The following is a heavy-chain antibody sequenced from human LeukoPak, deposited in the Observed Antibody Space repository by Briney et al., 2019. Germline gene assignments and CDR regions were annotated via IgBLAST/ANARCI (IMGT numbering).Heavy chain of an antibody. V-gene: IGHV4-34*01. D-gene: IGHD2-15*01. J-gene: IGHJ6*02. CDR3: ARESVVVVAASPNYYYYYGMDV. CDR1: GGSFSGYY. Sequence: SETLSLTCAVYGGSFSGYYWSWIRQPPGKGLEWIGEINHSGSTNYNPSLKSRVTISVDTSKNQFSLKPSSVTAADTAVYYCARESVVVVAASPNYYYYYGMDVWGQGTTVTVSS. CDR2: INHSGST.